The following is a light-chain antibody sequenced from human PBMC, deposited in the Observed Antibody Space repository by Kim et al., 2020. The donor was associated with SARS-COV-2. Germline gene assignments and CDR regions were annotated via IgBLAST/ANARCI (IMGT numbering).Light chain of an antibody. CDR2: DTS. V-gene: IGLV7-46*01. CDR1: TGGVTSGHY. CDR3: FLSYSGARV. J-gene: IGLJ3*02. Sequence: QAVVTQEPSLTVSPGGTVTLNCGSSTGGVTSGHYPYWLQQKPGQAPRTMIYDTSNKHSWAPARFSGSLLGGKAALTLSGAQPEDEADYYCFLSYSGARVFGGGTQLTVL.